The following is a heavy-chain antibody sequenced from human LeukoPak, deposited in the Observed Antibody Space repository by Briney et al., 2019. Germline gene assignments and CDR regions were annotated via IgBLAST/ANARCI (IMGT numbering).Heavy chain of an antibody. J-gene: IGHJ4*02. Sequence: SETLSLTCTVSGGSISSYYWSWIRQPPGKGLEWIGYIYHSGSTYYNPSLKSRVTISIDKSKNQFSLNLSSVTAADTAVYYCARDRGGRTYYFDYWGQGTLVTVSS. CDR1: GGSISSYY. CDR2: IYHSGST. V-gene: IGHV4-59*12. CDR3: ARDRGGRTYYFDY. D-gene: IGHD2-15*01.